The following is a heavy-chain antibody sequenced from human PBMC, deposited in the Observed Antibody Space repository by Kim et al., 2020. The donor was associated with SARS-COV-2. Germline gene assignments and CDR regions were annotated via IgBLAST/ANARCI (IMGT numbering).Heavy chain of an antibody. CDR3: ARDIPLLNYGGNSVWTDY. CDR1: GYTFTSYA. D-gene: IGHD4-17*01. V-gene: IGHV7-4-1*02. Sequence: ASVKVSCKASGYTFTSYAMNWVRQAPGQGLEWMGWINTNTGNPTYAQGFTGRFVFSLDTSVSTAYLQISSLKAEDTAVYYCARDIPLLNYGGNSVWTDYWDQGTLVTVSS. CDR2: INTNTGNP. J-gene: IGHJ4*02.